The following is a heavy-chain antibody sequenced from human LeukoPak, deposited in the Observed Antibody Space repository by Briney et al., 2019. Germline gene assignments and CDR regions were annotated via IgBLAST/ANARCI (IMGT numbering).Heavy chain of an antibody. V-gene: IGHV3-23*01. CDR1: GFPFSSYA. J-gene: IGHJ4*02. CDR3: AKERRSGSIFDY. Sequence: GGSLRLSCAASGFPFSSYAMTWVRLSPGKGLEWVSSIRPGADKTYYADSVRGRFTLSRDNSKNTLYLQMNSLRAEDTAVYYCAKERRSGSIFDYWGQGTLVTVSS. D-gene: IGHD1-26*01. CDR2: IRPGADKT.